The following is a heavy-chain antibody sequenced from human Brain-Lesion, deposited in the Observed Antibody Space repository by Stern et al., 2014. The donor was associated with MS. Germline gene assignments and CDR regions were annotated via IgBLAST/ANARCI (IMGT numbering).Heavy chain of an antibody. J-gene: IGHJ3*02. D-gene: IGHD2-2*01. CDR3: AGAIGKYELLEAFDM. CDR1: GASIGGGGFY. CDR2: IYYSGTT. V-gene: IGHV4-30-4*01. Sequence: QLQLQESGPGLVKPSQTLPLTCTVSGASIGGGGFYLSWVRQPPRQGPGGVGHIYYSGTTYYKPSLKSRVTISLDTSKNQFSLNLSSVTAADTAVYYCAGAIGKYELLEAFDMWGQGTKVTVSS.